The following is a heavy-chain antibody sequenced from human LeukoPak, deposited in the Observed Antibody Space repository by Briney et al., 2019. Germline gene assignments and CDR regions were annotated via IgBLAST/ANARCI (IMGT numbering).Heavy chain of an antibody. V-gene: IGHV4-34*01. CDR1: GGSFSGYY. CDR2: INHSGST. J-gene: IGHJ4*02. D-gene: IGHD2-21*01. Sequence: SETLSLTCAVYGGSFSGYYWSWIRQPPGKGLEWIGEINHSGSTNYNPSLKSRVTISVDTSKNQFSLKLSSVTAADTAVYYCARQGNSPFDDWGQGTLVTVSS. CDR3: ARQGNSPFDD.